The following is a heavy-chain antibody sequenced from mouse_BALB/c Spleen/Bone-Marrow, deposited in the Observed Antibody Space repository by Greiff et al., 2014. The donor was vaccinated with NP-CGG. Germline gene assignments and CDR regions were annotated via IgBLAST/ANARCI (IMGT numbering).Heavy chain of an antibody. CDR2: IDPANGNT. V-gene: IGHV14-3*02. D-gene: IGHD2-4*01. CDR1: GFNIKDIY. CDR3: AVYDYEGFAY. Sequence: VHVKQSGAELVKPGASVKLSCTASGFNIKDIYMHWVKQRPEQGLEWIGRIDPANGNTKYDPKFQGKATITADTSSNTAYLQLSSLTSEDTAVYYCAVYDYEGFAYWGQGTLVTVSA. J-gene: IGHJ3*01.